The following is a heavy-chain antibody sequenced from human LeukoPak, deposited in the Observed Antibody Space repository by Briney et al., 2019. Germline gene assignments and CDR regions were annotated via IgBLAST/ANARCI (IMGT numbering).Heavy chain of an antibody. J-gene: IGHJ5*02. D-gene: IGHD3-10*01. Sequence: ASVKVSCKTSAYTLTDYYMHWVRQAPGQGLEWMGWINPNSGGTNYALKFQGRVTMTRDTSINTAYMELSRLTSADTAVYYCARGDYYGSPKVVAAWGQGTLVTVSS. CDR3: ARGDYYGSPKVVAA. V-gene: IGHV1-2*02. CDR2: INPNSGGT. CDR1: AYTLTDYY.